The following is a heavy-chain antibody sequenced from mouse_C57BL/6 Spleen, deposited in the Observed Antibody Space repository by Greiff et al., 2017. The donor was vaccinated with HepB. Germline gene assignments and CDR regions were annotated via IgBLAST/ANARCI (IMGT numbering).Heavy chain of an antibody. Sequence: QVQLQQPGTELVKPGASVKLSCKASGYTFTSYWMHWVKQRPGQGLEWIGNINPSNGGTNYNEKFKSKATLTVDKSSSTAYMQLSSLTSEDSAVYYCARLVYGNYEDYYAMDYWGQGTSVTVSS. V-gene: IGHV1-53*01. D-gene: IGHD2-1*01. J-gene: IGHJ4*01. CDR2: INPSNGGT. CDR3: ARLVYGNYEDYYAMDY. CDR1: GYTFTSYW.